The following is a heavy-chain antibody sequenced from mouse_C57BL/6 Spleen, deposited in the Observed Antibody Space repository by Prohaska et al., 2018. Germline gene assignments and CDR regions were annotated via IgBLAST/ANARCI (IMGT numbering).Heavy chain of an antibody. CDR2: IRMKSDNYAT. CDR1: GFTFSNYW. J-gene: IGHJ2*01. D-gene: IGHD1-3*01. CDR3: TAPAGSSDY. V-gene: IGHV6-3*01. Sequence: EVKLEESGGGLVQPGGSMKLSCVASGFTFSNYWMNWVCQSPEMGLEWVAQIRMKSDNYATHYAEAVKGRFTISRDDSKSSVYLQSNNLRAEDTGIYYCTAPAGSSDYLGQGTTLTGSS.